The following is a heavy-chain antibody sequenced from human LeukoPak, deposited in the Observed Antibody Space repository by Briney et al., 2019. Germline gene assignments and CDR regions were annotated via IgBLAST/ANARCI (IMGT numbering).Heavy chain of an antibody. CDR2: INHSGST. J-gene: IGHJ4*02. CDR3: ARRGRRPFDY. Sequence: PPETLSLTCAVYGGSFSGYYWSWIRQPPGKGLEWIGEINHSGSTNYNPSLKSRVTISVDTSKNQFSLKLSSVTAADTAVYYCARRGRRPFDYWGQGTLVTVSP. CDR1: GGSFSGYY. V-gene: IGHV4-34*01. D-gene: IGHD1-1*01.